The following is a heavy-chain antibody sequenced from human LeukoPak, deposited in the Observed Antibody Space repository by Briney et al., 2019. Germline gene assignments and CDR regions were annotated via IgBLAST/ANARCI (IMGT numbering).Heavy chain of an antibody. CDR2: IYHSGST. D-gene: IGHD2-8*01. J-gene: IGHJ5*02. Sequence: SETLSLTCGVSGHSMISDYYWGWIRQPPGKGLEWIGSIYHSGSTHYNPSLKSRVTISVDTSKNQFSLKLSSATASDTAIYYCARNVSADFSNRHHKWFDPWGQGTLVTVSS. V-gene: IGHV4-38-2*01. CDR3: ARNVSADFSNRHHKWFDP. CDR1: GHSMISDYY.